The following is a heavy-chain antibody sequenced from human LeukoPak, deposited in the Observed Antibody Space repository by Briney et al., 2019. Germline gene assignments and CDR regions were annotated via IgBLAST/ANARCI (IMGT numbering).Heavy chain of an antibody. V-gene: IGHV3-23*01. J-gene: IGHJ3*02. Sequence: GRSLRLSCAASGFTFSSYAMSWVRQAPGKGLEWVSAISGSGGSTYYADSVKGRFTISRDNSKNTLYLQMNSLRAEDTAVYYCAKDPDDDGAFDIWGQGTMVTVSS. CDR2: ISGSGGST. D-gene: IGHD1-1*01. CDR1: GFTFSSYA. CDR3: AKDPDDDGAFDI.